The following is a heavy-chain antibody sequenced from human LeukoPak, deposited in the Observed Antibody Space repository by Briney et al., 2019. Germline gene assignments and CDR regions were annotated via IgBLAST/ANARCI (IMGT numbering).Heavy chain of an antibody. J-gene: IGHJ4*02. CDR2: ISISSSII. CDR3: ARNRGSWATDY. Sequence: GGSLRLSCAASGFTFSSCTVNWVRQAPGKGLEWVSYISISSSIIYYADSVKGRFTISRDNAKSSLYLHMNSLRDEDTAVYYCARNRGSWATDYWGQGTLVTVSS. CDR1: GFTFSSCT. D-gene: IGHD6-13*01. V-gene: IGHV3-48*02.